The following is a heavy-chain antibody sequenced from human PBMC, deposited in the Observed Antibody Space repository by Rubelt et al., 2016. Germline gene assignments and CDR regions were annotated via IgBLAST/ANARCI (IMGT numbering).Heavy chain of an antibody. CDR1: GGSISSYY. V-gene: IGHV4-59*12. CDR2: FYYSGRT. Sequence: QVQLQESGPGLVKPSETLSLTCTVSGGSISSYYWSWIRQPPGKGLEWIGNFYYSGRTNFNPSLKSRVTISFDTSKDQFSLKLTSLTAADTALYYCARRNDFDIWGQGTMVTVSS. J-gene: IGHJ3*02. CDR3: ARRNDFDI.